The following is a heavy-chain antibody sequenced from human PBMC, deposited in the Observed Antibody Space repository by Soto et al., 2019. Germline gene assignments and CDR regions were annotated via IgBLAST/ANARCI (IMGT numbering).Heavy chain of an antibody. J-gene: IGHJ6*02. V-gene: IGHV3-30*18. CDR3: AKDGFEDYGLDV. CDR2: ISYDGYFK. D-gene: IGHD3-3*01. CDR1: GFSFSSFA. Sequence: QVHLVESGGGVVQPGRSLRLSCAASGFSFSSFAMHWVRQTPGKGLEWVARISYDGYFKHYGDSVKGRFTISRDSSNSTVSLQMNSLRLEDTAIYYSAKDGFEDYGLDVWGQGTMVTVSS.